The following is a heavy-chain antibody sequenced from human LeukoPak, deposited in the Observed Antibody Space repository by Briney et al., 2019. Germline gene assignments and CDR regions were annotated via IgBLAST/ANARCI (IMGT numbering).Heavy chain of an antibody. CDR1: GFTFSNYW. J-gene: IGHJ4*02. CDR2: INDDGSAT. Sequence: PGGSLRLSCAASGFTFSNYWMHWVRQVPGKGLVWVSRINDDGSATFYADSVKGRFTISRDNAKNSLYLQMNSLRAEDTAVYYCARLREIPVFGVVTKSTSYFDYWGQGTLVTVSS. V-gene: IGHV3-74*01. CDR3: ARLREIPVFGVVTKSTSYFDY. D-gene: IGHD3-3*01.